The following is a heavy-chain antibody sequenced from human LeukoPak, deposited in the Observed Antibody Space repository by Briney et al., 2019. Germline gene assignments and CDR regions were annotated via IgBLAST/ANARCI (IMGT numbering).Heavy chain of an antibody. Sequence: ASVKVSCKASGYTFTGYYMHWVRQAPGQRREWMGWINPNSGGTNYAQKFQGRVTLNRDTPISTASMELNKLRSDCTPVYYFPRARNAVPYESSSPVDWGQETLVTVSS. CDR2: INPNSGGT. D-gene: IGHD6-13*01. CDR3: PRARNAVPYESSSPVD. CDR1: GYTFTGYY. J-gene: IGHJ4*02. V-gene: IGHV1-2*02.